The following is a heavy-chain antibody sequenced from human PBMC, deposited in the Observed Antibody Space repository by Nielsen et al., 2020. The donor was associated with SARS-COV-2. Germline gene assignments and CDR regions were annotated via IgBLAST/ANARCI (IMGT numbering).Heavy chain of an antibody. V-gene: IGHV3-20*04. D-gene: IGHD2-2*01. J-gene: IGHJ6*03. CDR2: INWNGGST. CDR1: GFTFDDYA. Sequence: GGSLRLSCAASGFTFDDYAMYWVRQAPGKGLEWVSGINWNGGSTGYADSVKGRFTISRDNAKNSLYLQMNSLRAEDTAVYYCARDLPPRDIVVEGDYMDVWGKGTTVTVSS. CDR3: ARDLPPRDIVVEGDYMDV.